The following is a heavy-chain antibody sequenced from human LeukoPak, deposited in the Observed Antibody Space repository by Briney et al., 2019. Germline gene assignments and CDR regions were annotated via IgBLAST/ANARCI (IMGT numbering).Heavy chain of an antibody. CDR3: ARDRQLVRGDY. CDR1: GFTFNNYA. CDR2: ISSSGSTI. J-gene: IGHJ4*02. D-gene: IGHD6-13*01. V-gene: IGHV3-48*03. Sequence: GGSLRLSCAASGFTFNNYAMNWVRQAPGKGLEWVSYISSSGSTIYYADSVKGRFTISRDNAKNSLYLQMNSLRAEDTAVYYCARDRQLVRGDYWGQGTLVTVSS.